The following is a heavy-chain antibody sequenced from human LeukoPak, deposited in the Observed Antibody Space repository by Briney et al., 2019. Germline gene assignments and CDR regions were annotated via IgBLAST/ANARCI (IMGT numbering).Heavy chain of an antibody. J-gene: IGHJ4*02. D-gene: IGHD3-3*01. CDR2: ISGGST. CDR3: ARDWSRPDY. V-gene: IGHV3-38-3*01. Sequence: GSLRLSFAASGFTVSSNEMSWVRQAPGKGLEWVSSISGGSTYYADSRKGRFTISRDNSKNTLHLQMNSLRAEDTAVYYCARDWSRPDYWGQGTLVTVSS. CDR1: GFTVSSNE.